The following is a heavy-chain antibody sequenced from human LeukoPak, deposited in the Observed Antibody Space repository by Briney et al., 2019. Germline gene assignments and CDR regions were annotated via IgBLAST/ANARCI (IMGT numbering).Heavy chain of an antibody. CDR3: TGVSRSSWYDY. J-gene: IGHJ4*02. V-gene: IGHV3-15*01. D-gene: IGHD6-13*01. Sequence: GGSLRLSCAASGFTFSNAWMSWVRQAPGKGLEWVGRIKSKTDGGTPDYAAPVKGRFTISRDDSKNTLYLQMNSLKTEDTAVYYCTGVSRSSWYDYWGQGTLVTVSS. CDR1: GFTFSNAW. CDR2: IKSKTDGGTP.